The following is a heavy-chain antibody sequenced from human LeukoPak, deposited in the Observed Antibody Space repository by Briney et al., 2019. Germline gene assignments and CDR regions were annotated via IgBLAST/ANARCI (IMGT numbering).Heavy chain of an antibody. CDR2: INTNTGNP. Sequence: ASVKVSCKASGYTFTSYAMNWVRQAPGQGLEWMGWINTNTGNPTYAQGFTGRFVFSLDTSVSTAYLQISSLKAEDTAVYYCAREGESGYSYAEGAFDIWGQGTMVTVSS. CDR3: AREGESGYSYAEGAFDI. J-gene: IGHJ3*02. D-gene: IGHD5-18*01. V-gene: IGHV7-4-1*02. CDR1: GYTFTSYA.